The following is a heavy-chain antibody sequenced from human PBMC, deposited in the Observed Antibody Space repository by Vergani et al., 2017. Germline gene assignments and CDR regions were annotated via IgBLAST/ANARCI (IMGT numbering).Heavy chain of an antibody. CDR2: IFSNDDK. Sequence: QVTLKESGPVLVKPTETLTLTCTVSGFSLSNARMSVSWIRQPPGKALEWLAHIFSNDDKSYSTSLKTRLTISKDTSKSQVVLTMTNMGPVDTATYYCARMLPHSSASGRYYSGLDVWGQGTTVTGSS. CDR3: ARMLPHSSASGRYYSGLDV. V-gene: IGHV2-26*01. CDR1: GFSLSNARMS. D-gene: IGHD3-10*01. J-gene: IGHJ6*02.